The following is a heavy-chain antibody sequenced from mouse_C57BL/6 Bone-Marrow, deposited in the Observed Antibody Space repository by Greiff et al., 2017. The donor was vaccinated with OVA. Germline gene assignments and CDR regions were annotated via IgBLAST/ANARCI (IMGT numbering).Heavy chain of an antibody. CDR3: ARFDYDVRGFDY. J-gene: IGHJ2*01. CDR1: GYTFTSYW. Sequence: VQLQQPGAELVRPGTSVKLSCKASGYTFTSYWMHWVKQRPGQGLEWIGVIDPSDSYTNYNQKFKGKATLTVDTSSSTAYMQLSSLTSEDSAVYYCARFDYDVRGFDYWGQGTTLTVSS. CDR2: IDPSDSYT. V-gene: IGHV1-59*01. D-gene: IGHD2-4*01.